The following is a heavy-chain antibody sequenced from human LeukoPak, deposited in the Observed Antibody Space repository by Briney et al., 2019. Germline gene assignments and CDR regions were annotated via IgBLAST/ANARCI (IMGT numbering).Heavy chain of an antibody. CDR1: GFTFSSYS. CDR3: ARALGYYYDSSGYFYY. J-gene: IGHJ4*02. V-gene: IGHV3-21*04. CDR2: ISTTSGNI. D-gene: IGHD3-22*01. Sequence: KAGGSLRLSCAASGFTFSSYSMNWVRQAPGKGLEWVAAISTTSGNIYYADSVKGRFTISRDNAKNSLYLQMNSLRAEDTAVYYCARALGYYYDSSGYFYYWGQGTLVTVSS.